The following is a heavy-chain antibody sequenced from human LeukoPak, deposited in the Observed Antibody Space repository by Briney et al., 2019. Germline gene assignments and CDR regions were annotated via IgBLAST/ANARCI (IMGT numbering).Heavy chain of an antibody. D-gene: IGHD3-3*01. CDR2: VNPNSGGT. V-gene: IGHV1-2*02. J-gene: IGHJ5*02. CDR1: GYTFTVYY. Sequence: ASVKVSCKTSGYTFTVYYMHWVRQAPGQGLEWVGWVNPNSGGTDYAQKFQGRVTMTRDTSISTVYMELSRLRSDDTAVYYCARNYDFWSGYDPNWFDPWGQGTLVTVSS. CDR3: ARNYDFWSGYDPNWFDP.